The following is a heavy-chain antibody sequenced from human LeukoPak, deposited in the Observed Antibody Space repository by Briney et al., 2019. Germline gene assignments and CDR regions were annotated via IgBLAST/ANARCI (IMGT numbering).Heavy chain of an antibody. CDR1: GGSISSYY. CDR2: IYYSGST. V-gene: IGHV4-59*01. J-gene: IGHJ4*02. Sequence: PSETLFLTCTVSGGSISSYYWRWIRQPPGKGLEWIGYIYYSGSTNYNPSLKSRVTISVDTSKNQFSLKLSSVTAADTAVYYCARGYSSSWSVYWGQGTLVTVSS. CDR3: ARGYSSSWSVY. D-gene: IGHD6-13*01.